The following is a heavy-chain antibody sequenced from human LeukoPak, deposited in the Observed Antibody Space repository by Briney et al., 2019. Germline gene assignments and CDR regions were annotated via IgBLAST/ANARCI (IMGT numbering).Heavy chain of an antibody. CDR3: RLTSDTPRGHLAARSNFDY. V-gene: IGHV3-23*01. D-gene: IGHD6-13*01. CDR1: GFTVSSNY. CDR2: LNGRDGTT. J-gene: IGHJ4*02. Sequence: HPGGSLRLSCAASGFTVSSNYITWVRRAPGKGLEWVSGLNGRDGTTYYADSVKGRIAISRDSSNNTLYLQMHGLRVDDTAVYYCRLTSDTPRGHLAARSNFDYWGPGTLVIVSS.